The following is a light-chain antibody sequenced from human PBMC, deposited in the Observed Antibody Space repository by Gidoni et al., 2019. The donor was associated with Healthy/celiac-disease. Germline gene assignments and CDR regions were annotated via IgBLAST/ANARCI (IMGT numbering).Light chain of an antibody. CDR1: QGISSA. Sequence: AIQLTQSPSSLSASVVARVTITCLASQGISSALAWYQQKPGKAPKLLIYDASSLESGVPSRFSGSGSGTDFTLTISSLQPEDFATYNCQQFNSYPPITFGQWTRLEIK. J-gene: IGKJ5*01. CDR2: DAS. CDR3: QQFNSYPPIT. V-gene: IGKV1-13*02.